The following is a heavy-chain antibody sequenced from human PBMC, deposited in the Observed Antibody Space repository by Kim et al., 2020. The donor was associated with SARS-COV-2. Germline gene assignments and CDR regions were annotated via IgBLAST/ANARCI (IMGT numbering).Heavy chain of an antibody. Sequence: GGCLRLSCVASGFTFSTYALNWVRQAPGKGLEWVSSISRSTSGTYYADSVKGRFTISRDNSKNTLYLQMDSLRAEDTAVYYCAKSVKSDTAVAEYYHYGMDVWGQGTAVTVSS. CDR1: GFTFSTYA. V-gene: IGHV3-23*01. CDR3: AKSVKSDTAVAEYYHYGMDV. J-gene: IGHJ6*02. CDR2: ISRSTSGT. D-gene: IGHD5-18*01.